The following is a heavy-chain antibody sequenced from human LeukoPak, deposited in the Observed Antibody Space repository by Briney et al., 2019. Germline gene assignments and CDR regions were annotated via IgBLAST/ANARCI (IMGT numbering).Heavy chain of an antibody. Sequence: GGSLRLSCAASGYTFSSYWMHWVRQAPGKGLVWVSRIDTDGSITSYADSVKGRFTISRDNSKNTLYLQMNSLRAEDTAVYYCAKYIVPAVAYYYMDVWGKGTTVTVSS. CDR2: IDTDGSIT. CDR3: AKYIVPAVAYYYMDV. V-gene: IGHV3-74*01. J-gene: IGHJ6*03. D-gene: IGHD2-2*01. CDR1: GYTFSSYW.